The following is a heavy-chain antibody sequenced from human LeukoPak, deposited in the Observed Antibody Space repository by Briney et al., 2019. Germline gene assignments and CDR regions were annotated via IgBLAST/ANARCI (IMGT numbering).Heavy chain of an antibody. J-gene: IGHJ4*02. CDR1: AFTFSSYW. D-gene: IGHD6-19*01. V-gene: IGHV3-74*01. CDR3: ARDRYSSAWYEE. CDR2: INSGGSST. Sequence: GGSLRLTCTAAAFTFSSYWMHWVRQAPGKGLVWVSHINSGGSSTSYADSVKGRFTISRDNAKNTLYLQMNSLRAEDTAVYYCARDRYSSAWYEEWGQGTLVTVSS.